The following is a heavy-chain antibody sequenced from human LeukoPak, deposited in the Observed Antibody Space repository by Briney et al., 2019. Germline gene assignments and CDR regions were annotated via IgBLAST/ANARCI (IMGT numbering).Heavy chain of an antibody. D-gene: IGHD5-12*01. V-gene: IGHV3-48*01. J-gene: IGHJ6*04. CDR2: ISSSSSTI. CDR3: ASPQGGSGYDWLIGPVDV. CDR1: GFTFSSYS. Sequence: TGGSLRLSCAASGFTFSSYSMNWVRQAPGKGLEWVSYISSSSSTIYYADSVKGRFTISRDNAKNSLYLQMNSLRAEDTAVYYCASPQGGSGYDWLIGPVDVWGKGTTVTVSS.